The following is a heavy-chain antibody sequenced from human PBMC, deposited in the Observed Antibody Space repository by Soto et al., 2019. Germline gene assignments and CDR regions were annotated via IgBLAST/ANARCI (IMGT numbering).Heavy chain of an antibody. J-gene: IGHJ3*02. CDR3: ARDRRVRGVDDAFDI. V-gene: IGHV4-31*03. D-gene: IGHD3-10*01. CDR1: GGSISSGGYY. CDR2: IYYSGST. Sequence: SETLSLTCTVSGGSISSGGYYWSWIRQHPGKGLEWIGYIYYSGSTYYNPSLKSRVTISGDTSKNQFSLKLSSVTAADTAVYYCARDRRVRGVDDAFDIWGQGTMVTVSS.